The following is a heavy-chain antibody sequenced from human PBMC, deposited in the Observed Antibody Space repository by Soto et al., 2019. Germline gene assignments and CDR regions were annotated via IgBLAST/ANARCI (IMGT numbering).Heavy chain of an antibody. CDR2: ISGSGAST. CDR3: AKTESFNGYYNAFDY. D-gene: IGHD3-9*01. CDR1: GFSFSGYA. J-gene: IGHJ4*02. Sequence: HPGGSLRLSCAASGFSFSGYAVTWVRQAPGKGLEWVSAISGSGASTYYADSVKGRFTISRDNPKNTLHLQMNSLRAEDTALYYCAKTESFNGYYNAFDYWGRGTQVTVSS. V-gene: IGHV3-23*01.